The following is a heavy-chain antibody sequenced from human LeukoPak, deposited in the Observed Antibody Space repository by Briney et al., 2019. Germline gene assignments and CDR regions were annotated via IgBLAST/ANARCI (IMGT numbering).Heavy chain of an antibody. D-gene: IGHD3-16*01. CDR3: AGGSYTTTWHPLGS. Sequence: GGSLRLSCAASGFTFSSYAMSWVRQAPGKGLEWVANIKYDGSEKYYVDSVKGRFTITRDNGKNSLYVQMNSLSVEDTAVYYCAGGSYTTTWHPLGSWGQGTMVTVSS. CDR1: GFTFSSYA. CDR2: IKYDGSEK. J-gene: IGHJ5*02. V-gene: IGHV3-7*01.